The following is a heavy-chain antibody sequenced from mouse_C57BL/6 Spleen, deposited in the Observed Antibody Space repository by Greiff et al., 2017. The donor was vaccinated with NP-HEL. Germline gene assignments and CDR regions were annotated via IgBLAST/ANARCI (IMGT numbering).Heavy chain of an antibody. CDR2: IDPSDSYT. CDR3: ARFSHITTVVATNYYDY. CDR1: GYTFTSYW. D-gene: IGHD1-1*01. V-gene: IGHV1-69*01. Sequence: VQLQQPGAELVMPGASVKLSCKASGYTFTSYWMHWVKQRPGQGLEWIGEIDPSDSYTNYNQKFKGKSTLTVDKSSSTAYMQLISLTSEDSAFYYCARFSHITTVVATNYYDYWGQGTTLTVSS. J-gene: IGHJ2*01.